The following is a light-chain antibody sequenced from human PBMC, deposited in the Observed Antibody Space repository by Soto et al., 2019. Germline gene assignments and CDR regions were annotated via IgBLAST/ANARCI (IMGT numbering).Light chain of an antibody. Sequence: QSALTQSRSVSGSPGQSVTFSCTGTSSDVGGYNYVSWYQQHPGKAPKLMIYGVSKRPSGVPDRFSGSKSGNTASLTISGLQADDEADYYCCSYAGSYTYVVGTGTKLTVL. CDR2: GVS. CDR3: CSYAGSYTYV. V-gene: IGLV2-11*01. CDR1: SSDVGGYNY. J-gene: IGLJ1*01.